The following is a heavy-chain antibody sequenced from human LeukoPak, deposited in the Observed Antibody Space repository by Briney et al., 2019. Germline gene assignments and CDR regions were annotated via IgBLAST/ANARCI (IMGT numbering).Heavy chain of an antibody. CDR3: ARGDYAFDI. CDR2: ISGSGGST. Sequence: GGSLRLSCAASGFTFSSYAVSWVRQAPGKGLEWVSTISGSGGSTYYADSVKGRFTISRDTAKNTLYLQMNSLRAEDTAEYYCARGDYAFDIWGQGTMVTVSS. D-gene: IGHD2-21*01. V-gene: IGHV3-23*01. CDR1: GFTFSSYA. J-gene: IGHJ3*02.